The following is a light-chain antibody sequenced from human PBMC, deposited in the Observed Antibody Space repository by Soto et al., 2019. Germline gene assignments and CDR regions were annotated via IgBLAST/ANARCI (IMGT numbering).Light chain of an antibody. J-gene: IGKJ4*01. CDR2: KAS. CDR3: QEYGSYPRLT. V-gene: IGKV1-5*03. CDR1: QRMSSW. Sequence: DIPMTQSPSTLSASVGDRVTITCRASQRMSSWLAWYQQKPGKAPKLLIYKASILESGVPSRFSGSGSGTEFTLTISSLQPDDFATYYCQEYGSYPRLTFGGGTKVEIK.